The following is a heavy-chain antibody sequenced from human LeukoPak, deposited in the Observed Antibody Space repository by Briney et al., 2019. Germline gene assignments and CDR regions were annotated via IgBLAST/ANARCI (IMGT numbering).Heavy chain of an antibody. V-gene: IGHV4-39*07. CDR1: GGSISSSSYY. Sequence: KPSETLSLTCTVSGGSISSSSYYWGWIRQPPGKGLEWIGSIYYSGSTYYNPSLKSRVTISVDTSKNQFSLKLSSVTAADTAVYYCARGPLPVVVIGGNAFDIWGQGTMVTVSS. J-gene: IGHJ3*02. D-gene: IGHD2-21*01. CDR2: IYYSGST. CDR3: ARGPLPVVVIGGNAFDI.